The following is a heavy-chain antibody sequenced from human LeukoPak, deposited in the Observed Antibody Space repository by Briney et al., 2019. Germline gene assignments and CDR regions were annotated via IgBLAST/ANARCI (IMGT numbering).Heavy chain of an antibody. Sequence: SETLSLTCTVSGGSISSGGYYWSWIRQPAGKGLEWIGRIYTSGSTNYNPSLKSRVTMSVDTSKNQFSLKLSSVTAADTAVYYCARDHGYSGYFDYWGQGTLVTVSS. D-gene: IGHD5-12*01. J-gene: IGHJ4*02. V-gene: IGHV4-61*02. CDR3: ARDHGYSGYFDY. CDR1: GGSISSGGYY. CDR2: IYTSGST.